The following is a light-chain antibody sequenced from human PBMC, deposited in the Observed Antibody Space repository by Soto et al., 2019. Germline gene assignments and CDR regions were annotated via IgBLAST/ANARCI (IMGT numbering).Light chain of an antibody. Sequence: EIVLTQSPGTLSLSPGERATLFCRASQSVSSSYLAWYQQKPGQAPRLLIYGASSRATGIPDRFSGSGSGTDFTLTISTLDPEDFAVYYCQQYGSSSWTFGQGTKVEIK. V-gene: IGKV3-20*01. CDR1: QSVSSSY. CDR2: GAS. CDR3: QQYGSSSWT. J-gene: IGKJ1*01.